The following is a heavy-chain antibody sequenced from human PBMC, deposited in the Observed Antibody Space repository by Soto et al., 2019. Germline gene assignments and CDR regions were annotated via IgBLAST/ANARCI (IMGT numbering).Heavy chain of an antibody. CDR1: GFTFDDYA. CDR3: ARSQLVWGKNYFDY. J-gene: IGHJ4*02. V-gene: IGHV3-9*01. Sequence: EVQLVESGGGLVQPGRSLRLSFAASGFTFDDYAMHWVRQAPGKGLEWVSGISWNSGSIGYADSVKGRFTISRDNAKNSLYLQMNSLRAEDTALYYCARSQLVWGKNYFDYWGQGTLVTVSS. D-gene: IGHD6-13*01. CDR2: ISWNSGSI.